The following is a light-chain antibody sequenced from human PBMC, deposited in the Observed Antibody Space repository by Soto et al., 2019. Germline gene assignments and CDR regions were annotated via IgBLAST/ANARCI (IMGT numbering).Light chain of an antibody. CDR3: QQRSNWPPIIT. Sequence: EITLTQSPATLSLSPGERASLSCRASQSVTTYLAWYQHKPGQPPRLLIYDASTRATCIPDRSSGSGSGTDFTLPISSLEPEDFGVYYCQQRSNWPPIITFGPGTKVDL. CDR2: DAS. J-gene: IGKJ3*01. CDR1: QSVTTY. V-gene: IGKV3-11*01.